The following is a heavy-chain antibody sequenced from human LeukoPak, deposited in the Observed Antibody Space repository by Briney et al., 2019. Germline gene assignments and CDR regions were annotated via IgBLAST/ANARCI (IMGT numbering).Heavy chain of an antibody. CDR1: GFSFITYW. J-gene: IGHJ4*02. D-gene: IGHD5-24*01. CDR2: IYPDDSET. V-gene: IGHV5-51*01. Sequence: GESLKISCKGSGFSFITYWIGWVRQTPGKGLEWMGIIYPDDSETRYSPSFQGQVTISADKSISTAYLQWSSLKASDTAMYYCASGRNGYSTDFDYWGQGTLVTVSS. CDR3: ASGRNGYSTDFDY.